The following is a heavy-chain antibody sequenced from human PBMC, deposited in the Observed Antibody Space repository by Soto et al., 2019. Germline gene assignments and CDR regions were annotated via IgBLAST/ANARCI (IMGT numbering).Heavy chain of an antibody. CDR1: GYPFSDTH. V-gene: IGHV1-2*02. J-gene: IGHJ5*01. CDR3: ATAKRGTVSLLAA. Sequence: QVQLVQSGAELIKPGASVKVSCQASGYPFSDTHIHWLRQAPGQGLEWMGWLNPYNAATMYATKYQGRITLTPDTSLSTAYMELSGPKSDDTAVFYCATAKRGTVSLLAAWGQGTLVTVSS. CDR2: LNPYNAAT. D-gene: IGHD4-4*01.